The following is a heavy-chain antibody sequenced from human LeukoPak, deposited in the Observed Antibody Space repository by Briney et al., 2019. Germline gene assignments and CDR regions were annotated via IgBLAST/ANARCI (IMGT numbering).Heavy chain of an antibody. CDR2: INHSGYT. Sequence: SETLSLTCAVYGESSFSSYYWSWIRQTPGGALEWIGEINHSGYTNYNPSLKSRVTLSIDSSKNQFSLRLNSVTAADTAVYYCSRQVVGNDYWGQGTLVTVSS. D-gene: IGHD3-22*01. V-gene: IGHV4-34*01. CDR1: GESSFSSYY. CDR3: SRQVVGNDY. J-gene: IGHJ4*02.